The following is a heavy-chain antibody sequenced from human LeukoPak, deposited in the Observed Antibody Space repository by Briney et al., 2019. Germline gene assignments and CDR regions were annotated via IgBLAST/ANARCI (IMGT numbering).Heavy chain of an antibody. CDR2: ISGSGGST. CDR1: GFTFSSYA. J-gene: IGHJ4*02. Sequence: PGGSLRLSCAASGFTFSSYAMSWVRQAPGKGLEWVSAISGSGGSTYYADSVKGRFTISRDNSKNTLYLQMNSLRAEDTAVYYCAEGRPHYYDSSGYYYFDYWGQGTLVTVSS. D-gene: IGHD3-22*01. CDR3: AEGRPHYYDSSGYYYFDY. V-gene: IGHV3-23*01.